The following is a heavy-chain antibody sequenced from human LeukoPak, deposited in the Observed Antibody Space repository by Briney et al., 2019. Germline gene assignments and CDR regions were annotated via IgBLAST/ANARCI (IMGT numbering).Heavy chain of an antibody. CDR3: AKDRPIAVAGGEFDY. Sequence: GSLRLSCAASGFTFSSYAMSWVRQAPGKGLEWVSAISGSGGSTYCADSVKGRFTISRDNSKNTLYLQMNSLRAEDTAVYYCAKDRPIAVAGGEFDYWGQGTLVTVSS. CDR1: GFTFSSYA. CDR2: ISGSGGST. D-gene: IGHD6-19*01. J-gene: IGHJ4*02. V-gene: IGHV3-23*01.